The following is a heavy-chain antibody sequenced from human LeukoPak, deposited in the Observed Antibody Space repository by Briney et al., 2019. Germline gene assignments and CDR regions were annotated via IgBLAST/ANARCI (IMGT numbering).Heavy chain of an antibody. Sequence: SETLSLTCTVSGGSISSSSYYWGWIRQPPGKGLEWIGEINHSGSTNYNPSLKSRVTISVDTSKNQFSLKLSSVTAADTAVYYCARGGDTAMVIPFDYWGQGTLVTVSS. D-gene: IGHD5-18*01. V-gene: IGHV4-39*07. CDR3: ARGGDTAMVIPFDY. J-gene: IGHJ4*02. CDR2: INHSGST. CDR1: GGSISSSSYY.